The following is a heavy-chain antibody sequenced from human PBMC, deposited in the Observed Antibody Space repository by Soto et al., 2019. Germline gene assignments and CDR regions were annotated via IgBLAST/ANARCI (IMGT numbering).Heavy chain of an antibody. CDR1: GFTFDDYT. Sequence: GGSLRLSCAASGFTFDDYTMHWVRQAPGKGLEWVSLISWDGGSTYYADSVKGRFTISRDNSKNSLYLQMNSLRTEDTALYYCAKDMGYSYGYDYYGMDVWGQGTTVTVS. CDR2: ISWDGGST. CDR3: AKDMGYSYGYDYYGMDV. J-gene: IGHJ6*02. V-gene: IGHV3-43*01. D-gene: IGHD5-18*01.